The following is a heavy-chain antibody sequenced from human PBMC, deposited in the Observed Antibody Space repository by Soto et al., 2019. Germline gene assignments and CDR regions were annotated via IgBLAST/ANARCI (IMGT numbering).Heavy chain of an antibody. CDR3: ARPLYPGYCTDGVCYSYDY. CDR2: IFPADSEI. D-gene: IGHD2-8*01. V-gene: IGHV5-51*01. Sequence: GESLNLSFQSFGYTFTAYWIAWVRPMPGKGLDWMGIIFPADSEIRYSPSFRGHVTISADKSISTAYLQWSSLEASDTAMYYCARPLYPGYCTDGVCYSYDYWGQGTPVTVSS. CDR1: GYTFTAYW. J-gene: IGHJ4*02.